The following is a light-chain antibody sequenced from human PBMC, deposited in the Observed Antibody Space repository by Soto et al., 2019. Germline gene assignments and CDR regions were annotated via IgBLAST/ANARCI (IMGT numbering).Light chain of an antibody. CDR1: QSFSSY. J-gene: IGKJ3*01. Sequence: EIVMTQSPATLSVSPGETATLSCRASQSFSSYLAWYQQKPGQAPRLLIYGASTRATGIPARFSGTGSGTEFTLTISGLQSEDFAVYYCQQYNNWPPSFTFGPGTKMEI. CDR2: GAS. CDR3: QQYNNWPPSFT. V-gene: IGKV3-15*01.